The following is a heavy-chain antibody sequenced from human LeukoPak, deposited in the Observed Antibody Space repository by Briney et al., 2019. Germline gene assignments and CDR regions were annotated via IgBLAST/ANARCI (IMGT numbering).Heavy chain of an antibody. Sequence: PSETLSLTCTVSGGSISSHYWSWIRQPPGKGLEWIGYIYYSGSTNYNPSLKSRVTISVDTSKNQFSLKLSSVTAADTAVYYCARAKEGLLWFGELNPFDYWGQGTLATVSS. J-gene: IGHJ4*02. CDR3: ARAKEGLLWFGELNPFDY. V-gene: IGHV4-59*11. CDR1: GGSISSHY. D-gene: IGHD3-10*01. CDR2: IYYSGST.